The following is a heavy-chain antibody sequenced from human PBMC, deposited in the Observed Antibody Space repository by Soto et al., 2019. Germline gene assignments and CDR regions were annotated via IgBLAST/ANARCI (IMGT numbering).Heavy chain of an antibody. CDR1: GYTFTGYY. CDR2: INVYNGKT. Sequence: RASVKVSCKASGYTFTGYYMHWVRQAPGLGLEWMGWINVYNGKTNYAQKFQARVTMTTDTSTNSVYMELRSLRSDDTAVYYCARGPDPTYFDYWGQGTLVTVSS. V-gene: IGHV1-18*04. CDR3: ARGPDPTYFDY. J-gene: IGHJ4*02.